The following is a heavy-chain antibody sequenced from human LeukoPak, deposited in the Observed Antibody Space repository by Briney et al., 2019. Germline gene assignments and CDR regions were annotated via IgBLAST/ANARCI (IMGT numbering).Heavy chain of an antibody. Sequence: SETLSLSCTVSGGSLSSHYWNWIRQPPGKGVEWIGYINYSGSTNYNPSLRSRITISVDTSKNQFSLKLSSVTAADTAVYYCARRGDYDRQGAFDIWGQGTMVTVSS. J-gene: IGHJ3*02. CDR3: ARRGDYDRQGAFDI. V-gene: IGHV4-59*11. D-gene: IGHD4-17*01. CDR1: GGSLSSHY. CDR2: INYSGST.